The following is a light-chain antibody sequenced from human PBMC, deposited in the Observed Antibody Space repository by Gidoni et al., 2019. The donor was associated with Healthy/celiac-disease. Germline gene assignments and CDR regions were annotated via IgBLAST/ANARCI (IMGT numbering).Light chain of an antibody. CDR3: QQEYT. Sequence: DIQMTQSPSTLSAAVGDRVTITCRASQSISSWLAWYQQKPGKAPKLLNYKASSLESGVPSRFSGSGSGTEFTLTISSLQPDDFATYYCQQEYTFXQXTKLEIK. V-gene: IGKV1-5*03. J-gene: IGKJ2*01. CDR1: QSISSW. CDR2: KAS.